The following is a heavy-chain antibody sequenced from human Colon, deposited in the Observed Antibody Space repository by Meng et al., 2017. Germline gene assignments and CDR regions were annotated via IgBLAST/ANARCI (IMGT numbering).Heavy chain of an antibody. CDR1: WGSVSSKSAA. V-gene: IGHV6-1*01. Sequence: QALLPPSGPVLSQPSQTLSLTCATSWGSVSSKSAAWNWIRQSPSRGLEWLRRTYYRSKWYNDYAVSVKSRITINPDTSKNQFSLQLNSVTPEDTAVYYCARDSSSSAYSPFDYWGQGTLVTVSS. CDR2: TYYRSKWYN. J-gene: IGHJ4*02. CDR3: ARDSSSSAYSPFDY. D-gene: IGHD3-22*01.